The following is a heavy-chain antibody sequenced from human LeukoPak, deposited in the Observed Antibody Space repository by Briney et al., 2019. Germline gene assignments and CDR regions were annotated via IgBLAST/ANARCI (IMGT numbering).Heavy chain of an antibody. CDR3: AMYYDILTGYFPNY. J-gene: IGHJ4*02. CDR1: GYTFTGYY. CDR2: INPNSGGT. D-gene: IGHD3-9*01. V-gene: IGHV1-2*02. Sequence: ASVKVSCKASGYTFTGYYMHWVRQAPGQGLEWMGWINPNSGGTNYAQKFQGRVTMTRGTSISTAYMELSRLRSDDTAVYYCAMYYDILTGYFPNYWGQGTLVTVSS.